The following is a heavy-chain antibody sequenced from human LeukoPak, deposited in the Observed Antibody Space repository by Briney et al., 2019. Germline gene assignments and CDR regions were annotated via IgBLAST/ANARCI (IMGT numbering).Heavy chain of an antibody. CDR2: ISYDGSNK. CDR3: AREAWFDP. CDR1: GFTFSSYA. Sequence: GGSLRLSCAASGFTFSSYAMHWVRQAPGKGLERVAVISYDGSNKYYADSVKGRFTISRDSSKNTLYLQMNSLRAEDTAVYYCAREAWFDPWGQGTLVTVSS. V-gene: IGHV3-30*04. J-gene: IGHJ5*02.